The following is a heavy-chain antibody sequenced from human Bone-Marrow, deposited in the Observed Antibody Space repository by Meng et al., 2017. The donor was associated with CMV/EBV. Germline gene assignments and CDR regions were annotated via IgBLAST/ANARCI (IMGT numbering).Heavy chain of an antibody. CDR1: GFTFDDYG. V-gene: IGHV3-20*04. CDR3: ARALKPGGIVGATADY. J-gene: IGHJ4*01. CDR2: INWNGGST. Sequence: GECLKISCAASGFTFDDYGMSWVRQAPGKGLEWVSGINWNGGSTGYADSVKGRFTISRDNAKNSVYLQMNSLRAEDTALYYCARALKPGGIVGATADYWGHGTLVTVSS. D-gene: IGHD1-26*01.